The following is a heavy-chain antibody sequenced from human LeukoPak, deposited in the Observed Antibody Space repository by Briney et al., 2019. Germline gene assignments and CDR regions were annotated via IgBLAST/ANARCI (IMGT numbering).Heavy chain of an antibody. CDR3: AGTIFGVVIYNWFDP. D-gene: IGHD3-3*01. Sequence: PSETLSLTCTVSGGSISSSTYYWGWIRQPPGKGLEWIGSIYYSGNIYYNPSLKSRFTISVDTSKNQFSLNLSSVTAADTALYYCAGTIFGVVIYNWFDPWGQGTLVTVSS. CDR2: IYYSGNI. V-gene: IGHV4-39*01. CDR1: GGSISSSTYY. J-gene: IGHJ5*02.